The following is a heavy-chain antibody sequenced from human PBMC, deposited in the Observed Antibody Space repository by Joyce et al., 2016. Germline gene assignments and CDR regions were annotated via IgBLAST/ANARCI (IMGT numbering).Heavy chain of an antibody. Sequence: QVQLQQWGAGLLKPSETLSLTCAVSGGPFRGFFWTWVRQPPGKGREWIGDINNSGVTNYNPSLKTRVTFSVDTSKNQLSLKLTSLRAADTAVYYCARSQWMAPLMYWGQGTPVTVSS. D-gene: IGHD6-19*01. CDR3: ARSQWMAPLMY. J-gene: IGHJ4*02. CDR1: GGPFRGFF. V-gene: IGHV4-34*01. CDR2: INNSGVT.